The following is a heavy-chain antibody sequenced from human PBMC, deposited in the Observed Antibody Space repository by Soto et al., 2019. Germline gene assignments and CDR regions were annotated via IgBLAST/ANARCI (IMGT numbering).Heavy chain of an antibody. V-gene: IGHV3-74*01. CDR3: ARLPNKSPQN. CDR2: ISNDGSSI. CDR1: GFTFSYW. J-gene: IGHJ1*01. Sequence: EVQLVESGGGLVQPGGSLRLSCVAFGFTFSYWMHWVRQAPGKGLVWVSSISNDGSSIYADPVKGRFTISRDNAKNTLYLQMNSLRAEDTAVYYCARLPNKSPQNWGQGTLVIVSP.